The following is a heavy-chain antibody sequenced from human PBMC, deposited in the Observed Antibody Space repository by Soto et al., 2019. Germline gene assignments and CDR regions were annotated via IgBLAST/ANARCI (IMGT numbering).Heavy chain of an antibody. CDR2: IYPGDSDT. D-gene: IGHD5-12*01. CDR3: ARHGYSGYDLLLGYYYYGMDV. J-gene: IGHJ6*02. Sequence: PGESLKISCKGSGYTFTDYWIGWVRQLPGKGLEWMGIIYPGDSDTRYSPSFQGHVTITVDKSTSTAYLQWNTLKASDTAMYYCARHGYSGYDLLLGYYYYGMDVWGQGTTVTVSS. CDR1: GYTFTDYW. V-gene: IGHV5-51*01.